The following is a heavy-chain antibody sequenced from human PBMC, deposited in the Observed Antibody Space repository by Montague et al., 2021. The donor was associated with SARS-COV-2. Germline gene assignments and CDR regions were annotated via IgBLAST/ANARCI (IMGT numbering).Heavy chain of an antibody. CDR2: IYWNGDK. J-gene: IGHJ4*02. D-gene: IGHD3-10*01. Sequence: PALVKPTQTLTLTCTFSGFSLRSDDEGVAWIRQSPGQALEWLAVIYWNGDKRYSPPLQRRLTITKDTSENQVALTMTNMDPVDTATYYCAHRGMIRGLIFDYWGQGTLVTVSS. CDR3: AHRGMIRGLIFDY. CDR1: GFSLRSDDEG. V-gene: IGHV2-5*01.